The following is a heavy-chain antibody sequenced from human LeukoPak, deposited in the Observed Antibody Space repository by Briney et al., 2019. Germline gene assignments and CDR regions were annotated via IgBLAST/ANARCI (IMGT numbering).Heavy chain of an antibody. CDR1: GYTFTGYY. Sequence: ASVKVSCKASGYTFTGYYMHWVRQAPGQGLEWMGWINPNSGGTNYAQKFQGRVTMTRDTSISTAYMELSRLRSDDTAVYYCARVPLSRGRSYYYDSSGYYLWFDPGAREPWSPSPQ. CDR3: ARVPLSRGRSYYYDSSGYYLWFDP. V-gene: IGHV1-2*02. D-gene: IGHD3-22*01. CDR2: INPNSGGT. J-gene: IGHJ5*02.